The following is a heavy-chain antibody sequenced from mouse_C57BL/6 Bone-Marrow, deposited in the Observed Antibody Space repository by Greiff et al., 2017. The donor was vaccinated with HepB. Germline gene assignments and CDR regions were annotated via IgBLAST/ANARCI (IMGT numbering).Heavy chain of an antibody. CDR1: GFTFSDYG. D-gene: IGHD1-1*01. CDR3: ARRGVITTVAGRGWYFDV. J-gene: IGHJ1*03. Sequence: EVQGVESGGGLVKPGGSLKLSCAASGFTFSDYGMHWVRQAPEKGLEWVAYISSGSSTIYYADTVKGRFTISRDNAKNTLFLQMTSLRSEDTAMYYCARRGVITTVAGRGWYFDVWGTGTTVTVSS. CDR2: ISSGSSTI. V-gene: IGHV5-17*01.